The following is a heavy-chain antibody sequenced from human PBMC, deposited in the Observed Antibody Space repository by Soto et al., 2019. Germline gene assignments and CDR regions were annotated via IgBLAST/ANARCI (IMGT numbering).Heavy chain of an antibody. CDR1: GDSISSGDYY. CDR3: ARGGNSWFNY. J-gene: IGHJ5*01. Sequence: ASETLSLTCTLSGDSISSGDYYLSWIRQSPGKGLEWIGYIHYSGSTYYNPSLKSRVTISVDTSKNQFSLKLSSVTAADTAVYYCARGGNSWFNYWGQGTLVTVSS. V-gene: IGHV4-31*03. CDR2: IHYSGST.